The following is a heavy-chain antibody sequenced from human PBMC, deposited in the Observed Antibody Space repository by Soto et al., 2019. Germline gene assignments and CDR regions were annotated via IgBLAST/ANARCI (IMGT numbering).Heavy chain of an antibody. J-gene: IGHJ4*02. V-gene: IGHV3-21*01. CDR1: GFTFSSYT. Sequence: GGALRLSCAASGFTFSSYTMNWVRQAPGKGLEWISSISSSSSYIYYADSVKGRFTISRDNAKNSLYLQMNSLRAEDTAVYYCARDIRVPAATLIDYWGQGTLVTVLL. CDR2: ISSSSSYI. CDR3: ARDIRVPAATLIDY. D-gene: IGHD2-2*01.